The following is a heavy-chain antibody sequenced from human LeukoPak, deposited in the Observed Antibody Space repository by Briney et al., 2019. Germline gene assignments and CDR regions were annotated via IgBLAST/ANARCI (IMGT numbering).Heavy chain of an antibody. CDR2: ISTSSNYI. D-gene: IGHD3-22*01. CDR1: GFTFSNYS. Sequence: KPGGSLRLSRAASGFTFSNYSMNWVRQAPGKGLEWVSYISTSSNYIYYADSVKGRFTISRDNAKNSLSLQMNSLRAEDTAVYYCARGAYNSAGTHENWGQGTLVTVSS. J-gene: IGHJ4*02. V-gene: IGHV3-21*01. CDR3: ARGAYNSAGTHEN.